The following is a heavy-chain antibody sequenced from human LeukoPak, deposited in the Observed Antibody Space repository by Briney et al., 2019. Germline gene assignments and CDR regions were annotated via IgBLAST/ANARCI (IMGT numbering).Heavy chain of an antibody. D-gene: IGHD2-8*01. J-gene: IGHJ5*01. V-gene: IGHV3-48*04. CDR2: ISSSGGTI. CDR1: GFTFSSYW. CDR3: ARANWFDY. Sequence: QPGGSLRLSCAASGFTFSSYWMNWVRQAPGKGLERVSYISSSGGTIYYADSVKGRFTISRDNAKNSLYLQMNSLRAEDTAVYYCARANWFDYWGQGSLVTVSS.